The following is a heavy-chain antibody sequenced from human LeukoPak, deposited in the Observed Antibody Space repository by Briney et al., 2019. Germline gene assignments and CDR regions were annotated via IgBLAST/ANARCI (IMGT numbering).Heavy chain of an antibody. CDR2: IRYDGSNK. V-gene: IGHV3-30*02. CDR3: AKDHLQEGSGGDCYTESLYYYYYYMDV. Sequence: GGSLRLSCAASGFTFSSYAMHWVRQAPGKGLEWVAFIRYDGSNKYYADSVKGRFTISRDNSKNTLYLQMNSLRAEDTAVYYCAKDHLQEGSGGDCYTESLYYYYYYMDVWGKGTTVTISS. CDR1: GFTFSSYA. J-gene: IGHJ6*03. D-gene: IGHD2-21*02.